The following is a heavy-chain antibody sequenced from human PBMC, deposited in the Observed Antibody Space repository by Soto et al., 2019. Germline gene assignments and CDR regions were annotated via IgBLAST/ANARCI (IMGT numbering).Heavy chain of an antibody. V-gene: IGHV1-69*13. CDR1: GGTFSSYA. J-gene: IGHJ4*02. D-gene: IGHD3-10*01. CDR3: ARDITMVRAVITSL. CDR2: IIPIFGTA. Sequence: SVKVSCKASGGTFSSYAISWVRQAPGQGLEWMGGIIPIFGTANYAQKFQGRVTITADESTSTAYMELSSLRSEDTAVYYCARDITMVRAVITSLWGQETVVTVSS.